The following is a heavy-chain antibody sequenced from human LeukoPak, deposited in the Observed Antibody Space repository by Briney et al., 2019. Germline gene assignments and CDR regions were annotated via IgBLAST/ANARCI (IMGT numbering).Heavy chain of an antibody. Sequence: SETLSLTCTVSGGSISSYYWGWIRQPPGKGLEWIGSIYHSGSTYYNPSLKSRVTISVDTSKNQFSLKLSSVTAADTAVYYCARERWLQFPFDYWGQGTLVTVSS. D-gene: IGHD5-24*01. CDR2: IYHSGST. CDR1: GGSISSYY. CDR3: ARERWLQFPFDY. V-gene: IGHV4-38-2*02. J-gene: IGHJ4*02.